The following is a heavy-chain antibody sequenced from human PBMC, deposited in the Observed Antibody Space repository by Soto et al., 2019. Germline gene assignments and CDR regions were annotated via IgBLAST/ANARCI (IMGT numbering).Heavy chain of an antibody. CDR3: VRGIPSQYSSTWLYWHFDL. J-gene: IGHJ2*01. Sequence: VQLVESGGGVVRPGRSLRLSCEASGFVYSQYAMHWVRQAPGKGPEWVALIWNDGSQKNYVYSVKGRFTISRDNSKNTLNLQMNSLRADDTAMYFCVRGIPSQYSSTWLYWHFDLWGPGTLVTVSS. CDR1: GFVYSQYA. V-gene: IGHV3-33*01. D-gene: IGHD6-13*01. CDR2: IWNDGSQK.